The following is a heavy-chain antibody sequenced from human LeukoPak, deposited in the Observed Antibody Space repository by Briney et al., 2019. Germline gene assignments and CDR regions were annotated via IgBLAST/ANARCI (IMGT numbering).Heavy chain of an antibody. CDR2: IKQDGSEK. Sequence: ETLSLTCTVSGGSIRNYYWSWVRQAPGKGLEWVANIKQDGSEKYYVDSVKGRFTISRDNAKNSLYLQMNSLRAEDTAVYYCAELGITMIGGVWGKGTTVTISS. CDR3: AELGITMIGGV. V-gene: IGHV3-7*01. CDR1: GGSIRNYY. D-gene: IGHD3-10*02. J-gene: IGHJ6*04.